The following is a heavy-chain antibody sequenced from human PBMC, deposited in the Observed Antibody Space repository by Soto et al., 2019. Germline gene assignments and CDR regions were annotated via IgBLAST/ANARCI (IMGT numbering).Heavy chain of an antibody. J-gene: IGHJ3*02. CDR1: GYTFTSYA. CDR3: ARDRCSGGTCYSHVRAPPDAFDI. D-gene: IGHD2-15*01. V-gene: IGHV1-3*01. CDR2: INAGNGNT. Sequence: GASVKVSCKASGYTFTSYAMHWVRQAPGQRLEWMGWINAGNGNTKYSQKFQGRVTITRDTSASTAYMELSSLRSEDTAVYYCARDRCSGGTCYSHVRAPPDAFDIWGQGTMVTVSS.